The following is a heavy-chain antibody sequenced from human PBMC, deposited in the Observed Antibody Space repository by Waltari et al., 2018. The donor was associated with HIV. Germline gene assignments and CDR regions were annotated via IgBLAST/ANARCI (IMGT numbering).Heavy chain of an antibody. D-gene: IGHD6-19*01. Sequence: QVQLQQWGARQLKASDTLTLTCAVSGGSSSGYYWTWIRQSPGKGLEWIGEINHSGTTNYSPSLKSLVTISRDTSKNQFALKLTSVTAADTAVYYCAREAGYNSGWYGGYYFDFWGQGALVTVSS. J-gene: IGHJ4*02. CDR3: AREAGYNSGWYGGYYFDF. CDR2: INHSGTT. V-gene: IGHV4-34*02. CDR1: GGSSSGYY.